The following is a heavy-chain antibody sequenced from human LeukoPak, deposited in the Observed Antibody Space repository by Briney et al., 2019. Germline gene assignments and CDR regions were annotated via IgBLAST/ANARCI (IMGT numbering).Heavy chain of an antibody. CDR3: ARDKTFDY. V-gene: IGHV3-53*01. CDR1: GFTVSSNY. Sequence: GGSLRVSCAASGFTVSSNYMSWVRQAPGKGLEWVSVIYSGGSTYYADSVKGRFTISRDNSKNTLYLQMNSLRAEDTAVYYCARDKTFDYWGQGTLVTVSS. CDR2: IYSGGST. J-gene: IGHJ4*02.